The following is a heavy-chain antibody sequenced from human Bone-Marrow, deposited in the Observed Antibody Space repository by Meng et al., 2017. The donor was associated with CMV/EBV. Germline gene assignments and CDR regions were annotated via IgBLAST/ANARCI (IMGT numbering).Heavy chain of an antibody. CDR1: GVTVSSNY. J-gene: IGHJ5*02. CDR3: ASIGSYYSWFDP. CDR2: IYSGGST. Sequence: SCVASGVTVSSNYMSWVRQAPGKGLEWVSVIYSGGSTYYADSVKGRFTISRDNSKNTLYLQMNSLRAEDTAVYYCASIGSYYSWFDPWGQGTLVTVSS. V-gene: IGHV3-66*01. D-gene: IGHD1-26*01.